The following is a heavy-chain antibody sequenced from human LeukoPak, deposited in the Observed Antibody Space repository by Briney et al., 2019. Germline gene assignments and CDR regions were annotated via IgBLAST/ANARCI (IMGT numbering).Heavy chain of an antibody. CDR3: ARAGESSSLSYFDY. V-gene: IGHV3-23*01. CDR2: VSGSGSST. D-gene: IGHD6-13*01. Sequence: GGSLRLSCAASGFTFSSYTMSWVRQAPGKGLEWVSAVSGSGSSTYYADSVKGRFTISRDNSKNTLYLQMNSLRAEDTAVYYCARAGESSSLSYFDYWGQGTLVTVSS. CDR1: GFTFSSYT. J-gene: IGHJ4*02.